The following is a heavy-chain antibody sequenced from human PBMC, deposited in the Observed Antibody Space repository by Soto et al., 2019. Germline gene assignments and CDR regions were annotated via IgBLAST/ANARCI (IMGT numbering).Heavy chain of an antibody. J-gene: IGHJ4*02. CDR3: AKNDLSNSPSAMDA. V-gene: IGHV3-23*01. D-gene: IGHD1-1*01. CDR1: GFSFSNSG. CDR2: ISGNGRNT. Sequence: EVQLLESGGGLAQPGGSLRLSCVTSGFSFSNSGMSWVRQAPGQGLDWVSGISGNGRNTYYTDSVKGRFLVSRDNSGTTLFLQMNSGSAEATAIYCCAKNDLSNSPSAMDAWGQGPLVTVSS.